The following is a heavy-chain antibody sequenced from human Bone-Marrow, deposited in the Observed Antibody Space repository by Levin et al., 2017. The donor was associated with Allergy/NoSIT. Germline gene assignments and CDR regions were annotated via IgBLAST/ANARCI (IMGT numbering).Heavy chain of an antibody. J-gene: IGHJ4*02. V-gene: IGHV3-9*01. CDR2: ISWNSGSI. CDR3: APLAWRSSSPFDY. Sequence: SCAASGFTFDDYAMHWVRQAPGKGLEWVSGISWNSGSIGYADSVKGRFTISRDNAKNSLYLQMNSLRAEDTALYYCAPLAWRSSSPFDYWGQGTLVTVSS. D-gene: IGHD6-13*01. CDR1: GFTFDDYA.